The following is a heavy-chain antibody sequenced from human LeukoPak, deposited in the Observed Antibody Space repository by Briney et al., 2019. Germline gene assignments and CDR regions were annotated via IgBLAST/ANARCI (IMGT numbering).Heavy chain of an antibody. J-gene: IGHJ6*02. CDR3: AREYYYGSGRYAYYYYGMDV. Sequence: PGGSLRLPCAASGFTFSSYGMHWVRQAPGKGLEWVAVIWYDGSNKYYADSVKGRFTISRDNSKNTLYLQMNSLRAEDTAVYYCAREYYYGSGRYAYYYYGMDVWGQGTTVTVSS. V-gene: IGHV3-33*01. D-gene: IGHD3-10*01. CDR1: GFTFSSYG. CDR2: IWYDGSNK.